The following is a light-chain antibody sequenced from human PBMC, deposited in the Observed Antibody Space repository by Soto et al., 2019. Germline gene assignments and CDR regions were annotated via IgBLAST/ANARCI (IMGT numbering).Light chain of an antibody. CDR1: SSDIGAYDL. CDR2: EVS. J-gene: IGLJ1*01. Sequence: QSALAQPASVSGSPGQSITISCSGTSSDIGAYDLVSWYQQHPGRAPKLIIYEVSHRFSGLSYRFSGSKSGNTASLSISVLQAEDEGDYCGTSFAPGRIYVFGSGTKVAVL. CDR3: TSFAPGRIYV. V-gene: IGLV2-14*03.